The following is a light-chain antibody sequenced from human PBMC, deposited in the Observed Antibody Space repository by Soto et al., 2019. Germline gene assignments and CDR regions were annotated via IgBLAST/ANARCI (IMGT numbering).Light chain of an antibody. J-gene: IGKJ1*01. Sequence: DIHLAQSPPTLSSSLGYRFTITFRASQTISTWMAWYQQKPGKAPKLLIYAASSLQSEVPSRFSGSASGTDFTLTISSLQPEDFATYYCQPRYSPPHTSGQRTKADIK. CDR3: QPRYSPPHT. V-gene: IGKV1-39*01. CDR1: QTISTW. CDR2: AAS.